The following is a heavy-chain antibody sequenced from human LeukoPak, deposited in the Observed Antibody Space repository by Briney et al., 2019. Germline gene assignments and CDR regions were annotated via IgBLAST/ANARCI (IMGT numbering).Heavy chain of an antibody. CDR3: ARSLLYSGSYYKSYLFDY. CDR1: GGSISSSSYY. Sequence: SETLSLTCTVSGGSISSSSYYWGWIRQPPGKGLEWIGSIYYSGSTYYNPSLKSRVTISVDTSKNQFSLKLSSVTAADTAVYYCARSLLYSGSYYKSYLFDYWGQGTLVTVSS. CDR2: IYYSGST. V-gene: IGHV4-39*01. D-gene: IGHD3-10*02. J-gene: IGHJ4*02.